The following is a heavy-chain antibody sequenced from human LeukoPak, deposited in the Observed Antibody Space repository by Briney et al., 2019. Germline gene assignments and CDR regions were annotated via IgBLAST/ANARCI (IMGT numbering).Heavy chain of an antibody. Sequence: LETLSLTCTVSGGSISSYYWSWIRQPPGKGLEWIGYIYYSGSTNYNPSLKSRVTISVDTSKNQFSLKLSSVTAADTAVYYCARGTYYDFWSGYWAYYFDYWGQGTLVTVSS. CDR3: ARGTYYDFWSGYWAYYFDY. J-gene: IGHJ4*02. CDR2: IYYSGST. CDR1: GGSISSYY. D-gene: IGHD3-3*01. V-gene: IGHV4-59*12.